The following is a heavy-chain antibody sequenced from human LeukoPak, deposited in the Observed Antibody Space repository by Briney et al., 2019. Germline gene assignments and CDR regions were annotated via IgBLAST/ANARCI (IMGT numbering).Heavy chain of an antibody. J-gene: IGHJ4*02. CDR3: AKGNNSISFNFYY. CDR2: ISGDGGVT. D-gene: IGHD2/OR15-2a*01. CDR1: GFTFRDFS. Sequence: GGSLRLSCAASGFTFRDFSMHWVRQTPGKGLEWVSLISGDGGVTHYGDSVRGRFTISRDNSKNSLYLHMSSLRVEDTAFYHCAKGNNSISFNFYYWSRGTLVTVSS. V-gene: IGHV3-43*02.